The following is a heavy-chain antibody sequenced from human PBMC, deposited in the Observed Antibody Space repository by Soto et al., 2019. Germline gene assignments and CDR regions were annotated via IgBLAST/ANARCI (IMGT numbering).Heavy chain of an antibody. CDR2: FSNSGTT. V-gene: IGHV4-59*11. D-gene: IGHD3-10*01. Sequence: QVHLQGSGPGQVKPSETLSLTCTVSGGSISNHYLIWIRQPPGKGLEWIGYFSNSGTTKFNPALQSRATIPGNTSKNHFALNLTSGTAADAAVYFWGRAPYFGGVGVWAQGQRVPVSP. CDR3: GRAPYFGGVGV. J-gene: IGHJ3*01. CDR1: GGSISNHY.